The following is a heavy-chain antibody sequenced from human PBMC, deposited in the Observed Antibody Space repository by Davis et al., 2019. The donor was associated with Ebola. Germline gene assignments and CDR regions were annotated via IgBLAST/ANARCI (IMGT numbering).Heavy chain of an antibody. V-gene: IGHV3-21*01. D-gene: IGHD2-21*02. J-gene: IGHJ5*01. Sequence: PGGSLRLSCAASGFNFRNFSMNWVRQAPGKGLEWVSHITSNSDYKFYADSVKGRFTISRDNAKNSLFLQMNSLRAEDTAVYYCAREWRCGGDCYFFFDSWGQGALVTVSS. CDR2: ITSNSDYK. CDR3: AREWRCGGDCYFFFDS. CDR1: GFNFRNFS.